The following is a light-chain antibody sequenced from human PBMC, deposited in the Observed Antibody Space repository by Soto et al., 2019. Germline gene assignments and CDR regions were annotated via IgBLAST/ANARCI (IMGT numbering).Light chain of an antibody. CDR2: AAS. Sequence: DIQINHSRSSLSSSLGYRVTITCRSSQGIRNDLGWYQQKPGKAPKRLIYAASSLQSGVPSRFSGSGSGTEFTLTISSLQPEDFATYYCLQHNSYPWTFGQGTKVDIK. J-gene: IGKJ1*01. V-gene: IGKV1-17*01. CDR1: QGIRND. CDR3: LQHNSYPWT.